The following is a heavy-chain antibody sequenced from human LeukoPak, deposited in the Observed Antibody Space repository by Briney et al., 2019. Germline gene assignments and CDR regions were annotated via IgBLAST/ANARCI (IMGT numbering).Heavy chain of an antibody. CDR3: ARASYSSGWYFDY. CDR1: GFTFSTSS. V-gene: IGHV3-21*01. J-gene: IGHJ4*02. Sequence: KPGGSLRLSCAASGFTFSTSSLNWVRQAPGKGLEWVSSISGTSTYICYADSVTGRSTISRDNAKNSLYLQVNSLRAEDTAVYYCARASYSSGWYFDYWGQGTLVTVSS. CDR2: ISGTSTYI. D-gene: IGHD6-19*01.